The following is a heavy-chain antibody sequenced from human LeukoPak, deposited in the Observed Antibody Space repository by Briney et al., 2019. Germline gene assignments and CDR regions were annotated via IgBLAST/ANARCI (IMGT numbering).Heavy chain of an antibody. D-gene: IGHD2-21*02. Sequence: GGSLRLSCAASGFIFSTYEFYWVRQAPGKGLEWVSYISASGSTIYYADSVKGRFTISRDNAKNSLYLQMNSLRTEDTAVYYCASGRVTAVYWGQGTLVTVSS. V-gene: IGHV3-48*03. CDR1: GFIFSTYE. J-gene: IGHJ4*02. CDR2: ISASGSTI. CDR3: ASGRVTAVY.